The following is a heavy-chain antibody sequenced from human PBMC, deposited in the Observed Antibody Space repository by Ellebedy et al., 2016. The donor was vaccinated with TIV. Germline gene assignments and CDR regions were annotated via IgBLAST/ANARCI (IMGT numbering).Heavy chain of an antibody. CDR1: GFTFRSYG. Sequence: GESLKISCAASGFTFRSYGMYWVRQAPGKGLAWAAFIQYDGSDKHYADSVKGRFTIYRDNSKNTLYLQMNSLRAEDTAVYYCAKLTQHTEKDAVDIWGQGTMVTVSS. D-gene: IGHD2-21*01. J-gene: IGHJ3*02. CDR3: AKLTQHTEKDAVDI. V-gene: IGHV3-30*02. CDR2: IQYDGSDK.